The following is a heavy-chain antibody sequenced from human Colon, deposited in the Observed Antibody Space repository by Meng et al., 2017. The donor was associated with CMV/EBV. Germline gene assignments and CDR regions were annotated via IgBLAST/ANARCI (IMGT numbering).Heavy chain of an antibody. CDR3: TRGHSGVDIYAFDI. CDR1: GFDFSDST. D-gene: IGHD1-26*01. Sequence: GGSLRLSCAASGFDFSDSTMHWVRQVPGKGLEWVGRTANKADGYLTEYATSVKGRFTFSRDDSKNSLFLQMNSLKSDDTALYYCTRGHSGVDIYAFDIWGQGTMVTVSS. J-gene: IGHJ3*02. V-gene: IGHV3-72*01. CDR2: TANKADGYLT.